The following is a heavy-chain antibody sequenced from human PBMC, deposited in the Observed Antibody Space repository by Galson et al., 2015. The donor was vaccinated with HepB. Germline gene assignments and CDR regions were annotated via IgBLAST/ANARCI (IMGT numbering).Heavy chain of an antibody. J-gene: IGHJ4*02. CDR1: GFTFSGYA. CDR2: VSGNGGST. D-gene: IGHD5-24*01. CDR3: AKDGPDGYNAD. Sequence: SLRLSCAASGFTFSGYAMSWVRQAPGKGLEWVSAVSGNGGSTFYADSVKGRFTISRDNSKNTLYLQTNSLRAEDTALYYCAKDGPDGYNADWGQGTLVTVSS. V-gene: IGHV3-23*01.